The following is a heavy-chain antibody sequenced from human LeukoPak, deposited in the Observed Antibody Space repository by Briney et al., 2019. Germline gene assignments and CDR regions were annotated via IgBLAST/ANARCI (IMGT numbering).Heavy chain of an antibody. D-gene: IGHD3-16*02. V-gene: IGHV3-30*03. J-gene: IGHJ4*02. CDR2: ISYDGSNK. Sequence: PGGSLRLSCAASGFTFSSYGMHWVRQAPGKGLEWVAVISYDGSNKYYADSVKGRFTISRDNSKNTLYLQMNSLRAEDTAVYYCASGDLDYDYVWGSYRHFDYWGQGTLVTVSS. CDR3: ASGDLDYDYVWGSYRHFDY. CDR1: GFTFSSYG.